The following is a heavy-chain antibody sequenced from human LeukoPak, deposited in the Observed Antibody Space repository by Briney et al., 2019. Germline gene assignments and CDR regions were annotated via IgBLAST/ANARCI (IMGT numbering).Heavy chain of an antibody. CDR2: IKQDGSEK. D-gene: IGHD3-10*01. Sequence: GGSLRLSCAASGFTFSSYWMSWARQAPGKGLEWEANIKQDGSEKYYVDSVKGRFTISRDYARNSLYLQLNSLRAEDTAVYYCARLSEMFRGPQVIYYFDYWGQGTLVTVSS. V-gene: IGHV3-7*01. CDR3: ARLSEMFRGPQVIYYFDY. CDR1: GFTFSSYW. J-gene: IGHJ4*02.